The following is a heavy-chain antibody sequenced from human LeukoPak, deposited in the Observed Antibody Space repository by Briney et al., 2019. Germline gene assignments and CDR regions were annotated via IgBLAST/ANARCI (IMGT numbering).Heavy chain of an antibody. V-gene: IGHV3-21*01. Sequence: GGSLRLSCAASGFTFSSYSMNWVRQAPGKGLEWVSSISSSSSYIYYADSVKGRFTISRDNAKNSLYLQMNSLRAEDTAVYYCAKDLSGRKGSFDYWGQGTLVTVSS. CDR2: ISSSSSYI. CDR3: AKDLSGRKGSFDY. J-gene: IGHJ4*02. CDR1: GFTFSSYS. D-gene: IGHD3-10*01.